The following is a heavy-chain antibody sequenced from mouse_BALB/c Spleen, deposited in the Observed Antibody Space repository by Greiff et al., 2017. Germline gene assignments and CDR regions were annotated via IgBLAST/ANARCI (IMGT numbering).Heavy chain of an antibody. Sequence: VQLQQSAAELARPGASVKMSCKASGYTFTSYTMHWVKQRPGQGLEWIGYINPSSGYTEYNQKFKDKTTLTADKSSSTAYMQLSSLTSEDSAVYYCTRPTRYWFAYWGQGTLVTVSA. V-gene: IGHV1-4*02. CDR3: TRPTRYWFAY. CDR2: INPSSGYT. CDR1: GYTFTSYT. D-gene: IGHD2-10*01. J-gene: IGHJ3*01.